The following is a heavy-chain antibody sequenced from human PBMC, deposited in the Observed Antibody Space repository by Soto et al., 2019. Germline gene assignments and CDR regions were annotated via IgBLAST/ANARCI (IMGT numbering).Heavy chain of an antibody. V-gene: IGHV4-4*07. CDR3: AKDIPGGIPPP. D-gene: IGHD2-8*02. CDR2: IYGSGTT. CDR1: GDSLSGYF. Sequence: SETLSLTCTVSGDSLSGYFWSWIRQPADKGLEWIGRIYGSGTTIYNPSLRGRVTISLDTSKNQFSLRLTSVTAADTAVYYRAKDIPGGIPPPWGHGTLVTVSS. J-gene: IGHJ5*02.